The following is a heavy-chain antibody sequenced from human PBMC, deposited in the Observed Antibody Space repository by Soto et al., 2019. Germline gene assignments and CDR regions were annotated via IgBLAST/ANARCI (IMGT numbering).Heavy chain of an antibody. Sequence: QVQLQASGPGLVKPSQTLSLTCTVSGASISHGDYYWSWIRQPPGKGLEWIGHIDYSGNTYYNPSLRSRISISKGASQNQVSLQLSSVTDTDTAVYYCARDGWGEYYDTWGNYQHWYLDLWGSGTLVTVSS. CDR3: ARDGWGEYYDTWGNYQHWYLDL. CDR2: IDYSGNT. CDR1: GASISHGDYY. D-gene: IGHD3-16*01. J-gene: IGHJ2*01. V-gene: IGHV4-30-4*01.